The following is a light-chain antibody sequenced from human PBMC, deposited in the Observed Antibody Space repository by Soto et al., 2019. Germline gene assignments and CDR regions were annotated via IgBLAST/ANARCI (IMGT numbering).Light chain of an antibody. CDR3: QQLTSSPPGT. Sequence: DIQLTQSPSLLSGSVGDRVTITCRASQGISSDLAWYQQKAGKAPNLLIYAASTLQRGVPSRFSGSGSGTEFTLTISSLQPEDFATYYCQQLTSSPPGTFGQGTKLEIK. CDR1: QGISSD. V-gene: IGKV1-9*01. CDR2: AAS. J-gene: IGKJ2*02.